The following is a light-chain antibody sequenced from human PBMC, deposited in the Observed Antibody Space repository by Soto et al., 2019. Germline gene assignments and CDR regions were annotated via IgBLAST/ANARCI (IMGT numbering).Light chain of an antibody. CDR2: GAS. CDR1: QSIRSN. J-gene: IGKJ1*01. CDR3: QQYHSSPPT. Sequence: EIVMTQSPATLSVSPGERATLSCRASQSIRSNLAWYQQKAGQTPRLLIYGASTRATGIPDRFSGSGSGTDFTLTISRLEPEDFAVYYCQQYHSSPPTFGQGTKVDIK. V-gene: IGKV3D-15*01.